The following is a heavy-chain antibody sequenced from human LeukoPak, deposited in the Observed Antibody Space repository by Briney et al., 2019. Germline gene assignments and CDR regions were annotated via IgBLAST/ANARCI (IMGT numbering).Heavy chain of an antibody. CDR2: ISSSGNFI. J-gene: IGHJ4*02. D-gene: IGHD5-18*01. CDR3: AKADTAMVTFDY. V-gene: IGHV3-21*04. CDR1: GFALSSHS. Sequence: PGGSLRLSCAAAGFALSSHSMNWVRQAPGKGLEWVSYISSSGNFIYYADSVRGRFTISRDIAKNSLFLQMNSLRAEDTALYYCAKADTAMVTFDYWGQGTLVTVSS.